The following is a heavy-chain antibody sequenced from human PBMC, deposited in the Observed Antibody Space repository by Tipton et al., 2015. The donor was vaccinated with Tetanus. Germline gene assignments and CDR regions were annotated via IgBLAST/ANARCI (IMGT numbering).Heavy chain of an antibody. J-gene: IGHJ4*02. D-gene: IGHD6-19*01. Sequence: SLRLSCAASGFTFSSYWMHWVRQAPGKGLVWVSRINRDGSGTTYADSVKGRFTISRDNVKNTLYLQMNSLRVEDTAVYYCTREALQVPGTKDFGYWGQGTLVTVSS. CDR1: GFTFSSYW. CDR3: TREALQVPGTKDFGY. V-gene: IGHV3-74*01. CDR2: INRDGSGT.